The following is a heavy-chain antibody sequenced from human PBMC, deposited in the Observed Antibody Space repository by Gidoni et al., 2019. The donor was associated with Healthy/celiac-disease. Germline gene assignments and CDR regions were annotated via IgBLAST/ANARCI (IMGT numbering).Heavy chain of an antibody. J-gene: IGHJ4*02. D-gene: IGHD2-2*01. Sequence: QVQLVQSGAEVKKPGASVKVSCKASGYPFTSYGISWVRQAPGQGLEWMGWISAYNGNTNYAQKLQGRVTMTTDTSTSTAYMELRSLRSDDTAVYYCARDRGGDIVVVPAAPLGYWGQGTLVTVSS. V-gene: IGHV1-18*01. CDR3: ARDRGGDIVVVPAAPLGY. CDR1: GYPFTSYG. CDR2: ISAYNGNT.